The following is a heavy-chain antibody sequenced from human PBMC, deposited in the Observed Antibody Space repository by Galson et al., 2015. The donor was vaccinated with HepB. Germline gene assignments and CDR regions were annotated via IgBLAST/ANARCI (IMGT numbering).Heavy chain of an antibody. Sequence: SLRLSCAASGFTVGDYAMSWFRQGPGKGLEWVGFIRNKPYGGTTDYAASVKGRFTISRDDSKSIAYLQMNSLKTDDTAVYYCARALSWISGAFDIWGRGTMVTVSS. V-gene: IGHV3-49*03. CDR1: GFTVGDYA. J-gene: IGHJ3*02. CDR3: ARALSWISGAFDI. D-gene: IGHD3-3*01. CDR2: IRNKPYGGTT.